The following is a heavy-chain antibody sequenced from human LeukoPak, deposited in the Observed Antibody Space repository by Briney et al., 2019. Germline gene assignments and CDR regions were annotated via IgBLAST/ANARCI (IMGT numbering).Heavy chain of an antibody. CDR1: GYSFTSYW. J-gene: IGHJ4*02. CDR2: IDPSDSYT. V-gene: IGHV5-10-1*01. D-gene: IGHD6-19*01. CDR3: ARSATLAVAGPGDY. Sequence: GESLKISCKGSGYSFTSYWIGWVRQMPGKGLEWMGRIDPSDSYTNYSPSFQGHVTISADKSISTAYLQWRSLKASDTAMYYCARSATLAVAGPGDYWGQGTLVTVSS.